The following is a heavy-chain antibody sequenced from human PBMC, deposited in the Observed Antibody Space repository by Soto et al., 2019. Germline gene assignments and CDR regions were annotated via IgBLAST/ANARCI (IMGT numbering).Heavy chain of an antibody. V-gene: IGHV4-31*03. D-gene: IGHD7-27*01. CDR2: ISYSGST. J-gene: IGHJ4*02. CDR1: GGSISSGGYY. CDR3: ARVAWGTFDF. Sequence: QVQLQESGPGLVKPSQTLSLTCTVSGGSISSGGYYWSWIRQHPGKGLEWIGYISYSGSTYSNPSLTRRVTISVDTSKHQFSLKLSSVTAADTAVYYCARVAWGTFDFWGQGTLVTVSS.